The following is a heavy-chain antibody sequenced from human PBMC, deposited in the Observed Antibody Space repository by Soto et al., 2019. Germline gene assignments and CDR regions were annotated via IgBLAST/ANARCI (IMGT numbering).Heavy chain of an antibody. D-gene: IGHD1-1*01. Sequence: ASVKVSCKVSGYTLTELSMHWVRQAPGKGLEWMGGFDPEDGETIYAQKFQGRVTMTEDTSTDTAYMELSSLRSEDTAVYYCATTPLRSASERGFDYWGQGTLVTVSS. CDR1: GYTLTELS. J-gene: IGHJ4*02. CDR3: ATTPLRSASERGFDY. V-gene: IGHV1-24*01. CDR2: FDPEDGET.